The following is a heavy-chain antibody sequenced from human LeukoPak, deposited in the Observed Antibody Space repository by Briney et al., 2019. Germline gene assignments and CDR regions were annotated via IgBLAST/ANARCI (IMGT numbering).Heavy chain of an antibody. J-gene: IGHJ4*02. V-gene: IGHV1-69*01. D-gene: IGHD6-6*01. Sequence: SVKVSCKASGGTFSSYAISWVRQAPGQGLEWMGGISPIFGTANYAQKFQGRVTITAAESTSTAYMELSSLRSEDTAVYYCARDGTPEQLVTFDYWGQGTLVTVSS. CDR3: ARDGTPEQLVTFDY. CDR2: ISPIFGTA. CDR1: GGTFSSYA.